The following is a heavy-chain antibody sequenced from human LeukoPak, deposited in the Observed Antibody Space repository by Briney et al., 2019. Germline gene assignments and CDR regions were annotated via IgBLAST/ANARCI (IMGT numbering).Heavy chain of an antibody. D-gene: IGHD3-3*01. V-gene: IGHV3-49*04. CDR2: IRSKAYGGTT. J-gene: IGHJ5*02. Sequence: GGSLRLSCTASGFTFGDYAMSWVRQAPGKGLEWVGFIRSKAYGGTTEYAASVKGRFTISRDDSKSIAYLQMNSLKTEDTAVYYCTPSPDDFWSGFYYNWFDPWGQGTLVTVSS. CDR1: GFTFGDYA. CDR3: TPSPDDFWSGFYYNWFDP.